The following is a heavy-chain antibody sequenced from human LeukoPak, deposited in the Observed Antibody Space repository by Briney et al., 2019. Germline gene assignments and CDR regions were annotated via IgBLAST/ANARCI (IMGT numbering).Heavy chain of an antibody. CDR1: GGSISGYY. V-gene: IGHV4-4*07. D-gene: IGHD3-22*01. CDR3: ARDRRDSSGYSYYFDY. CDR2: IYTSGSA. Sequence: SETLSLTCTVSGGSISGYYWSWIRQPAGKGLEWIGRIYTSGSANYNPSLKSRVTISVDKSKNQFSLKLSSVTAADTAVYYCARDRRDSSGYSYYFDYWGQGTLVTVSS. J-gene: IGHJ4*02.